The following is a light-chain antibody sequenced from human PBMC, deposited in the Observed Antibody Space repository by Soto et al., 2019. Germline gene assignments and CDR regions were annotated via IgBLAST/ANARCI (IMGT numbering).Light chain of an antibody. CDR1: SRDVGGYNY. V-gene: IGLV2-14*01. CDR2: DVG. CDR3: SSYTSSSIVV. Sequence: QSALTQPASVSGSPGQSITISCTGTSRDVGGYNYVSWYQQHPGKAPKLMIYDVGNRPSGVSNRFSGSKSGNTASLSISGLQAEDEADYYCSSYTSSSIVVFGGGTKLTVL. J-gene: IGLJ2*01.